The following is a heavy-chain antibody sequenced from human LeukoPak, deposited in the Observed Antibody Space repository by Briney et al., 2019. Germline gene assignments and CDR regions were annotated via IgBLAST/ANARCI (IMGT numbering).Heavy chain of an antibody. CDR2: ISSSTSTI. CDR3: ASSRLGGYFDS. J-gene: IGHJ4*02. CDR1: GSTFSSYA. D-gene: IGHD3-16*01. V-gene: IGHV3-48*01. Sequence: GGPLRLSCAASGSTFSSYAMNWVRQAPGKGLEWVSYISSSTSTIYYADSVKGRFTISRDNAKNSLYLQMNSLRAEDTAVYYCASSRLGGYFDSWGQGTLVTVSS.